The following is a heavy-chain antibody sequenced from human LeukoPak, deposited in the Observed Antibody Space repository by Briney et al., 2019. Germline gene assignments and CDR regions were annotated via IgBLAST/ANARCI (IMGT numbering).Heavy chain of an antibody. J-gene: IGHJ4*02. CDR1: GGSISSGGYS. CDR2: IYHSGST. V-gene: IGHV4-30-2*01. CDR3: AAMVRGVVDY. D-gene: IGHD3-10*01. Sequence: SQTLSLTCAVSGGSISSGGYSWSWIRQPPGTGREWIGYIYHSGSTYYNPSLKSRVTISVDRSKNQFSLKLSSVTAADTAVYYCAAMVRGVVDYWGQGTLVTVSS.